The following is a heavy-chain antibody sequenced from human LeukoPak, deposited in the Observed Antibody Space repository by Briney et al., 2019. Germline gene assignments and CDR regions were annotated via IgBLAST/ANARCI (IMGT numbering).Heavy chain of an antibody. CDR2: IYYSGST. CDR1: GGSISSGDYY. Sequence: ASQTLSLTCTVSGGSISSGDYYWSWIRQPPGKGLEWIGYIYYSGSTYYNPSLKSRVTISVDTSKNQFSLKLSSVTAADTAVYYCARAEPSSSTTFDYWGQRTLVTVSS. D-gene: IGHD2-2*01. J-gene: IGHJ4*02. V-gene: IGHV4-30-4*08. CDR3: ARAEPSSSTTFDY.